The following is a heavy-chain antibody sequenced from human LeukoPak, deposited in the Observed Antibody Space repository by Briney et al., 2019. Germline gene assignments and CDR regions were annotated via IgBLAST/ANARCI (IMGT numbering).Heavy chain of an antibody. J-gene: IGHJ3*02. D-gene: IGHD2-21*02. CDR2: ISGSGGST. V-gene: IGHV3-23*01. CDR1: GFTFGSYA. Sequence: PGGSLRLSCAASGFTFGSYAMSWVRQAPGKGLEWVSAISGSGGSTYYADSVKGRFTISRDNSKNSLYLQMNSLRAEDTAVYYCARDQCGGDCYRAFDIWGQGTRVTVSS. CDR3: ARDQCGGDCYRAFDI.